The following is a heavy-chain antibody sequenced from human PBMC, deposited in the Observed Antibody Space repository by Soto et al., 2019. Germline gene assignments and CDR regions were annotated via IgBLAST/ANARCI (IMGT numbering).Heavy chain of an antibody. V-gene: IGHV4-31*03. CDR2: IYYSGST. D-gene: IGHD3-10*01. Sequence: QVQLQESGPGLVKPSQTMSLTCTVSGGSISSGGYYWSWIRQHPGKGLEWIGYIYYSGSTYYNPSLKSRVTISVDTSKNQFSLKLSSVTAADTAVYYCARVADSRWFGGGFDIWGQGTMVTVSS. CDR1: GGSISSGGYY. CDR3: ARVADSRWFGGGFDI. J-gene: IGHJ3*02.